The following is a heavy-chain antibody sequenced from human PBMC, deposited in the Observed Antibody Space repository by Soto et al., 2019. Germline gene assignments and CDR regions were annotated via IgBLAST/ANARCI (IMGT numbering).Heavy chain of an antibody. CDR1: GSTLSEFS. D-gene: IGHD1-26*01. J-gene: IGHJ4*02. V-gene: IGHV1-24*01. CDR3: ATGVGWGFIYSLQY. CDR2: YVPEDGKT. Sequence: QVQLEQSGAEVKKPGASVRVSCKISGSTLSEFSMHWVRQAPGKGLEWMGGYVPEDGKTIYAPKFQDRVIMTEDTSTDTVYMELSSLRSEDTAVYFCATGVGWGFIYSLQYWGQGTPVTVSS.